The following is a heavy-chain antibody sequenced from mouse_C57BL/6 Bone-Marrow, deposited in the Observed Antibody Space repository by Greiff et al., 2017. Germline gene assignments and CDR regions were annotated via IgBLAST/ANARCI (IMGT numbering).Heavy chain of an antibody. V-gene: IGHV1-20*01. D-gene: IGHD1-1*01. CDR2: INPYNGDT. J-gene: IGHJ2*01. Sequence: EVKLQESGPELVKPGDSVKISCKASGYSFTGYFMNWVMQSHGKSLEWIGRINPYNGDTFYNQKFKGKATLTVDKSSSTAHMELRSLTSEDSAVYYCARSSATVVAGDYWGQGTTLTVSS. CDR1: GYSFTGYF. CDR3: ARSSATVVAGDY.